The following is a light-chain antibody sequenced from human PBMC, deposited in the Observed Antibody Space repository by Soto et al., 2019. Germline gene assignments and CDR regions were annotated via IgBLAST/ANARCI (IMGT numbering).Light chain of an antibody. CDR3: CSYAGSSTVV. Sequence: QSALTQPASVSGSPGQSITISCTGTRSDVWSYNLVSWYQQHPGKAPKLLIYEGSKRPSGVSNRFSGSKSGNTASLTISGLQAEDEAYYYCCSYAGSSTVVFGGGTKLTVL. CDR1: RSDVWSYNL. V-gene: IGLV2-23*01. J-gene: IGLJ2*01. CDR2: EGS.